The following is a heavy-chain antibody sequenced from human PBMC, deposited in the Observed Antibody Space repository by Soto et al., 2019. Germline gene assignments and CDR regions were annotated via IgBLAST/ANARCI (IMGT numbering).Heavy chain of an antibody. J-gene: IGHJ6*02. Sequence: SVKVSCKASGFTFTDSAVQWMRQARGQRLEWIGWIVVGSGNTNYAQKFQERVTITRDMSTRTAYMELSSLTSEDTAVYYCARDAQYGMDVWGQGTTVTVSS. CDR1: GFTFTDSA. CDR2: IVVGSGNT. V-gene: IGHV1-58*01. CDR3: ARDAQYGMDV.